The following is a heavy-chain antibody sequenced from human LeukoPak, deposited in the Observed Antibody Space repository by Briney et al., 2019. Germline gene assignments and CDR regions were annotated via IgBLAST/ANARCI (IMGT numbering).Heavy chain of an antibody. CDR1: GGSISSYY. V-gene: IGHV4-59*08. CDR2: INYSGST. J-gene: IGHJ6*02. CDR3: AREGYGTDYYYGMDV. Sequence: SETLSLTCTVSGGSISSYYWSWIRQPPGKGLEWIGYINYSGSTNYNPSLKSRVTISVDTSKNQFSLKLSSVTAADTAVYYCAREGYGTDYYYGMDVWGQGTTVTVSS. D-gene: IGHD2-8*02.